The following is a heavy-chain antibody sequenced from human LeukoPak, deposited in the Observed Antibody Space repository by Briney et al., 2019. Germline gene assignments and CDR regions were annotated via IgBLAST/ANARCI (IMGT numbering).Heavy chain of an antibody. CDR2: IRYDGSNK. CDR3: AKDRITGTPGGANY. J-gene: IGHJ4*02. CDR1: GFTFSSYW. V-gene: IGHV3-30*02. D-gene: IGHD1-20*01. Sequence: GGSLRLSCAASGFTFSSYWMSWVRQAPGKGLEWVAFIRYDGSNKYYADSVKGRFTISRDNSKNTLYLQMNSLRAEDTAVYYCAKDRITGTPGGANYWGQGTLVTVSS.